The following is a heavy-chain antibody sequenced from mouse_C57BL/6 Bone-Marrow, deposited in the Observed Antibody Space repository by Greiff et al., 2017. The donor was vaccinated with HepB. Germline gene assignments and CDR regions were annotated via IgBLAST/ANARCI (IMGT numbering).Heavy chain of an antibody. D-gene: IGHD1-1*01. V-gene: IGHV5-12*01. J-gene: IGHJ1*03. CDR2: ISNGGGST. CDR1: GFTFSDYY. Sequence: EVMLVESGGGLVQPGGSLKLSCAASGFTFSDYYMYWVRQTPEKRLEWVAYISNGGGSTYYPDTVKGRFTISRDNAKNTLYLQMSRLKSEDTAMYYCARLDNYYGSPLRYFDVWGTGTTVTVSS. CDR3: ARLDNYYGSPLRYFDV.